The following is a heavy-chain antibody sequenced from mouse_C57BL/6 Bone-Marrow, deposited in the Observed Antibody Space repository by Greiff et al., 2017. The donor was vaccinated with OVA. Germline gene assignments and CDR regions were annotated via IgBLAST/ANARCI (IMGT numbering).Heavy chain of an antibody. V-gene: IGHV5-17*01. CDR1: GFTFSDYG. CDR3: ASGGYYPAWFAY. J-gene: IGHJ3*01. CDR2: ISSGSSTI. Sequence: EVKLVESGGGLVKPGGSLKLSCAASGFTFSDYGMHWVRQAPEKGLEWVAYISSGSSTIYYADTVKGRFTISSDNAKNTLFLQMTSLRSEYTAMYCCASGGYYPAWFAYWGQGTLVTVSA. D-gene: IGHD2-3*01.